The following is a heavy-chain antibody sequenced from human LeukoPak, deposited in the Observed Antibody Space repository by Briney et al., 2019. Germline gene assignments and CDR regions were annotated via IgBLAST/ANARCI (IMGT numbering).Heavy chain of an antibody. J-gene: IGHJ6*02. CDR2: IYTSGST. V-gene: IGHV4-4*07. CDR1: GGSISSYY. Sequence: SETLSLTCTVSGGSISSYYWSWIRQPAGKGLEWIGRIYTSGSTNYNPSLKSRVTMSVDTSKNQFSLKLSSVTAADTAVYYCARSSLAVAGRYYYYYGMDVWGQGTTVTVSS. D-gene: IGHD6-19*01. CDR3: ARSSLAVAGRYYYYYGMDV.